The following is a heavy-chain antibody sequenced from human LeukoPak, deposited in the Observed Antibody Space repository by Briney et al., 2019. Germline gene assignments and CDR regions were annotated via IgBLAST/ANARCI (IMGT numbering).Heavy chain of an antibody. CDR2: IIPIFGTA. J-gene: IGHJ6*02. CDR1: GGTFSSYA. V-gene: IGHV1-69*13. CDR3: AREGIAVAGYYYYGMDV. D-gene: IGHD6-19*01. Sequence: SVNVSCKASGGTFSSYAISWVRQAPGQGLEWMGGIIPIFGTANYAQKFQGRVTITADESTSTAYMELSSLRYEDTAVYYCAREGIAVAGYYYYGMDVWGQGTTVTVSS.